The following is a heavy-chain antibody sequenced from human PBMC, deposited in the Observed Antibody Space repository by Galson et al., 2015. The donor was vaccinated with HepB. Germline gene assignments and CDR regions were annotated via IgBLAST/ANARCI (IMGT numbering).Heavy chain of an antibody. CDR2: IFWDDDK. D-gene: IGHD3-10*01. CDR1: GFSLNTRGVG. J-gene: IGHJ4*02. CDR3: AHSLKGSGIYYFDY. Sequence: PALVTPTQTLTLTCTFSGFSLNTRGVGVGWIRQPPGKALEWLALIFWDDDKRHSPSLKSRLTITKDTSKNQVVLTMTNVDPVDTATYFCAHSLKGSGIYYFDYWGQGTLVTVSS. V-gene: IGHV2-5*02.